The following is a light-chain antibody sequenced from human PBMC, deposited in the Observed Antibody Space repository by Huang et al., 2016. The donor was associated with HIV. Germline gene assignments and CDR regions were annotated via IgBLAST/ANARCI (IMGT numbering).Light chain of an antibody. V-gene: IGKV1-39*01. CDR3: QQSYSSLLS. Sequence: DIQMTQSPSSLSASVGDRVIMTCRASQTITTYLNWYQQRPGKAPKLLIYAASSLHSGVPSRFSGSGSGTDFTLTISSLQPEDFATYYCQQSYSSLLSFGGGTKVAIK. CDR2: AAS. CDR1: QTITTY. J-gene: IGKJ4*01.